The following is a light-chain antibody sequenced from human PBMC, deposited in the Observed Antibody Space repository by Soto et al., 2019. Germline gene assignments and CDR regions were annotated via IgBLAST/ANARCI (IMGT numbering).Light chain of an antibody. V-gene: IGKV3-20*01. CDR1: QSVSSSY. CDR2: GAS. Sequence: EIVLTQSPGTLSLSPGERATLSCRASQSVSSSYLAWYQQKPGQAPRLLIYGASSKATGIPDRFSGSGSRTDFALTISRLQPEDFALYYCQQYGSSLFTFGPETKVDIK. CDR3: QQYGSSLFT. J-gene: IGKJ3*01.